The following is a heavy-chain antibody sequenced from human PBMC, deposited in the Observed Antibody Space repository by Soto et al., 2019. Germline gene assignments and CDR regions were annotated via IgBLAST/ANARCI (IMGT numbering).Heavy chain of an antibody. CDR1: GYTFTSYD. Sequence: GASVKVSCKASGYTFTSYDINWVRQATGQGLEWMGWMNPNSGNTGYAQKFQGRVTMTRNTSISTAYMELSSLRSEDTAVYYCARYTMVRGAIQGFWYYGMDVWGQGTTVTVSS. V-gene: IGHV1-8*01. J-gene: IGHJ6*02. CDR2: MNPNSGNT. CDR3: ARYTMVRGAIQGFWYYGMDV. D-gene: IGHD3-10*01.